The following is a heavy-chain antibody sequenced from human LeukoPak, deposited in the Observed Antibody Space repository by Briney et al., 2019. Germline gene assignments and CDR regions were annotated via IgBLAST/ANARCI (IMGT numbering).Heavy chain of an antibody. CDR2: IYYSGST. J-gene: IGHJ3*02. CDR3: ATPWNYSAFDI. Sequence: SETLSLTCTVSGYSISSGYYWGWIRQPPGKGLEWIGYIYYSGSTNYNPSLKSRVTISVDTSKNQFSLKLRSVTAADTAVYYCATPWNYSAFDIWGQGTMVTVSS. V-gene: IGHV4-38-2*02. D-gene: IGHD1-7*01. CDR1: GYSISSGYY.